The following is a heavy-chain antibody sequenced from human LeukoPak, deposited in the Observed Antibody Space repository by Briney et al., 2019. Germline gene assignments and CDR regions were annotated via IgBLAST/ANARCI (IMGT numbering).Heavy chain of an antibody. Sequence: GASANDSCKAAGDTFTAYYMHWVRQAPGQGVEWMGWINPNSGGTNYAQKFQGRVTMTRDTSISTAYMELSRLRSDDTAVYYCARGRVDIVTTITGSRVYGYWGQGTLVTVSS. D-gene: IGHD5-12*01. J-gene: IGHJ4*02. CDR1: GDTFTAYY. CDR2: INPNSGGT. CDR3: ARGRVDIVTTITGSRVYGY. V-gene: IGHV1-2*02.